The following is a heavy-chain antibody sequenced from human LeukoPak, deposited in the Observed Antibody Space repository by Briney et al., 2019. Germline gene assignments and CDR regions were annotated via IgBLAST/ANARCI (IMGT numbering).Heavy chain of an antibody. J-gene: IGHJ4*02. Sequence: RPGGSLRLSCAVSGFTVSSNYMSWVRQPPGKGLEWVSVIYSGGSTYYADSVKGRFTISRHDSRDTLYPQMNSLRVEDTAVYYCARDLSGVNPFDYWGQGTLVTVSS. CDR3: ARDLSGVNPFDY. CDR1: GFTVSSNY. D-gene: IGHD2-8*01. V-gene: IGHV3-53*04. CDR2: IYSGGST.